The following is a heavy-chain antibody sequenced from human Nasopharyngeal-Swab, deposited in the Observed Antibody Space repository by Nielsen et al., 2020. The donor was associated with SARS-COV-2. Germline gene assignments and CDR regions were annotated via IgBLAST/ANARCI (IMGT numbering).Heavy chain of an antibody. CDR1: GFTFSSYA. Sequence: GRSLRLSCAASGFTFSSYAMSWVRQAPGKGLEWVSAISGSGGSTYYADSVKGRFTISRDNSKNTLYLQMNSLRAEDTAVYYCAKEVAAAIGEYYFDYWGQGTLVTVSS. CDR2: ISGSGGST. CDR3: AKEVAAAIGEYYFDY. J-gene: IGHJ4*02. D-gene: IGHD6-13*01. V-gene: IGHV3-23*01.